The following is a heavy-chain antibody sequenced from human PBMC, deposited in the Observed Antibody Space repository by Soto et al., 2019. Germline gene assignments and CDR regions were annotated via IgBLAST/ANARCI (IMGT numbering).Heavy chain of an antibody. V-gene: IGHV3-74*01. CDR1: GFTFSSYW. D-gene: IGHD2-21*01. CDR3: ASVGMWWARAFDI. Sequence: GGSLRLSCAASGFTFSSYWMYWVRQAPGKGLVWVSGINSDGSSTTYADSVKGRFTISRDNAKNTLYLQMNSLRAEDMAVYYCASVGMWWARAFDIWGQGTTVT. J-gene: IGHJ3*02. CDR2: INSDGSST.